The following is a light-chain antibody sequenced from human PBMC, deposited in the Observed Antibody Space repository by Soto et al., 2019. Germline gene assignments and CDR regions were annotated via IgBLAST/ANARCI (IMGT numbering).Light chain of an antibody. CDR1: SSNIGNNY. J-gene: IGLJ2*01. Sequence: QSVLTQPPSVSAAPGQKVTISCSGSSSNIGNNYVSWYQQLPGTAPKLLIYDNNKRPSGIPDRFSGSKSGTPATLGITGPQTGDGANNYGGQWDGALRPVVFGGGPSSPS. CDR2: DNN. V-gene: IGLV1-51*01. CDR3: GQWDGALRPVV.